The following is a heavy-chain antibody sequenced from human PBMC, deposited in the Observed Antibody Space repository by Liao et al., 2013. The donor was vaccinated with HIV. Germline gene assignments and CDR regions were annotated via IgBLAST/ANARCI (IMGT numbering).Heavy chain of an antibody. Sequence: QVQLQESGPGLVKPSETLSLTCSVSYGSMSRFYWSWFRQPAGKGLEWIGRVYSDGDTNNTPSLRSRVIMSVDTSKNQFSLNLSSVTAADTAVYYCAGRLRGIAAAGRGGAFDIWGQGTMVTVSS. J-gene: IGHJ3*02. CDR1: YGSMSRFY. D-gene: IGHD6-13*01. CDR2: VYSDGDT. V-gene: IGHV4-4*07. CDR3: AGRLRGIAAAGRGGAFDI.